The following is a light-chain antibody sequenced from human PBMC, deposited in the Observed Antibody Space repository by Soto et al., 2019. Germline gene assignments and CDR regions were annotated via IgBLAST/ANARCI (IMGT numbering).Light chain of an antibody. V-gene: IGLV2-14*01. Sequence: QSVLTQPASVSGSPGQSITISCTGTSSDVGGYDSVSWYQQHPGKAPKLMIFEVSNRPSGVSNRFSGSKSGNTASLTISGLQAEDEADYYCSSYTSGSTPWVFGGGTKLTVL. CDR1: SSDVGGYDS. J-gene: IGLJ3*02. CDR2: EVS. CDR3: SSYTSGSTPWV.